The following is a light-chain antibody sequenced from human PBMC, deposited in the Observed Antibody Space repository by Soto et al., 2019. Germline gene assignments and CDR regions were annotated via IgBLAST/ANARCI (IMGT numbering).Light chain of an antibody. CDR1: TGVTGNY. J-gene: IGKJ1*01. CDR2: DVS. V-gene: IGKV3-20*01. Sequence: EIVLTQSPGTLSLSPGERATLSCGSGTGVTGNYLAGYRQKLGQPPRLLTYDVSSRPPGFPDRFSGSGSGTDFTLTISRLEPVDFAVYYCQQYGISPTFGQGTKVEIK. CDR3: QQYGISPT.